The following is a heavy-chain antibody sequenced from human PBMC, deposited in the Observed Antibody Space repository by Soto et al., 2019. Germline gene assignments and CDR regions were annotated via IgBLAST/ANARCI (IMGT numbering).Heavy chain of an antibody. D-gene: IGHD3-9*01. CDR2: IYYSGST. CDR1: GGSISSGGYW. CDR3: ARTRYYDILTGYSPYGWFDP. J-gene: IGHJ5*02. V-gene: IGHV4-31*03. Sequence: SETLSLTCTVSGGSISSGGYWWSWIRQHPGKGLEWIGYIYYSGSTYYNPSLKSRVTISVDTSKNQFSLKLSSVTAADTAVYYCARTRYYDILTGYSPYGWFDPWGQGTLVTVSS.